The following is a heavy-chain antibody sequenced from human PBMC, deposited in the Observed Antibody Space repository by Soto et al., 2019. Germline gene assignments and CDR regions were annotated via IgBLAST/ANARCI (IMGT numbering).Heavy chain of an antibody. CDR2: ISDSGTGT. J-gene: IGHJ3*02. V-gene: IGHV3-23*01. Sequence: EVQILESGGGLVQPGGSLRLSCAASGFTFSSYAMYWVRQAPGKGLAWVSGISDSGTGTCYADSVKGRFTISRDNTKNTVYLQLKSLGWEDTAVYYCAKDDTVGIRDAFDIWGKGTMFNVSS. CDR3: AKDDTVGIRDAFDI. CDR1: GFTFSSYA. D-gene: IGHD4-4*01.